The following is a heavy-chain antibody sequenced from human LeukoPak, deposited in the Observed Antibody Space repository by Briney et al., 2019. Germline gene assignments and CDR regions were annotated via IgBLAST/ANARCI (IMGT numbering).Heavy chain of an antibody. D-gene: IGHD3-10*02. J-gene: IGHJ3*01. CDR1: GFTFSSYA. V-gene: IGHV3-30*18. CDR3: AKFFTGEYVRAFDV. CDR2: ISYDGSNK. Sequence: GGSLRLSCAASGFTFSSYAMHWVRQAPGKGLEWVAVISYDGSNKYYADSVKGRFTISRDNSKNTLYLQMNSLRAEDTAVYYCAKFFTGEYVRAFDVWGQGTMVTVSS.